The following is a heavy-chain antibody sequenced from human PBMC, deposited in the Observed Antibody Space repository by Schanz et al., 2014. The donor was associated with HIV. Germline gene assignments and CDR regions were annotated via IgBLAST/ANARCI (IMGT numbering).Heavy chain of an antibody. Sequence: QVQLVESGGGVVQPGRSLRLSCAASGFIFSRNGMHWVRQAPGKGLECVAFISYDGTDKFYADSVKGRFTISRDNAKNSLYLQINSLRAEDTAVYYCARETIQLCPDYWGQGTLVTVSS. V-gene: IGHV3-33*05. J-gene: IGHJ4*02. CDR1: GFIFSRNG. D-gene: IGHD5-18*01. CDR3: ARETIQLCPDY. CDR2: ISYDGTDK.